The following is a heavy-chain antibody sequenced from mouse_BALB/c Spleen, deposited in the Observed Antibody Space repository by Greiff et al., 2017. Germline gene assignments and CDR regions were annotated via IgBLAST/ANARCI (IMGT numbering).Heavy chain of an antibody. D-gene: IGHD2-3*01. CDR1: GFTFSSYA. CDR3: ARQDGPY. V-gene: IGHV5-9-3*01. CDR2: ISSGGSYT. J-gene: IGHJ3*01. Sequence: EVQRVESGGGLVKPGGSLKLSCAASGFTFSSYAMSWVRQTPEKRLEWVATISSGGSYTYYPDSVKGRFTISRDNAKNTLYLQMSSLRSEDTAMYYCARQDGPYWGQGTLVPVSA.